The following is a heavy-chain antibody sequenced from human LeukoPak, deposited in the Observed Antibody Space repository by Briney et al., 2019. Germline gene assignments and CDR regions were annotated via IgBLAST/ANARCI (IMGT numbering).Heavy chain of an antibody. CDR1: GFTVSSNY. CDR2: IYSGGST. J-gene: IGHJ4*02. Sequence: PGGSLRLSCAASGFTVSSNYMSWVRQAPGKGLEWVSVIYSGGSTYYADSVKGRFTISRDNSKNTLYLQMNSLRAEDTAVYYCARDYSPRGYSGYVGYWGQGTLVTVSS. V-gene: IGHV3-53*01. D-gene: IGHD5-12*01. CDR3: ARDYSPRGYSGYVGY.